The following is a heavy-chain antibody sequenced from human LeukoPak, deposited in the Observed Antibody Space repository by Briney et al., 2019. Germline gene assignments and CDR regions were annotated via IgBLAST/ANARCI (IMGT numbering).Heavy chain of an antibody. CDR3: ARELPDPGYIDY. D-gene: IGHD2-2*02. J-gene: IGHJ4*02. CDR1: GGSISSYS. V-gene: IGHV4-59*01. Sequence: PSETLSLTCTVSGGSISSYSWNWIRQPPGKGLEWIGYIYYSGNSNYNPSLKSRVTISVDTSKNQLSLKLSSVTAADTAVYYCARELPDPGYIDYWGQGTLVTVSS. CDR2: IYYSGNS.